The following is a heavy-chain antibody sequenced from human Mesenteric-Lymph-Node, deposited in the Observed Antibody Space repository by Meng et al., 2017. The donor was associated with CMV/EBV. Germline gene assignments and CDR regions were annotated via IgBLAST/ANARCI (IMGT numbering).Heavy chain of an antibody. Sequence: ESLKISCTVSGYSISSGYYWGWIRQPPGKGLEWIGSIYHSGSTYYNPSLKSRVTISVDTSKNQFSLKLSSVTAADTAVYYCAREFPVAGIDYWGQGTLVTVSS. CDR3: AREFPVAGIDY. J-gene: IGHJ4*02. D-gene: IGHD6-19*01. CDR2: IYHSGST. CDR1: GYSISSGYY. V-gene: IGHV4-38-2*02.